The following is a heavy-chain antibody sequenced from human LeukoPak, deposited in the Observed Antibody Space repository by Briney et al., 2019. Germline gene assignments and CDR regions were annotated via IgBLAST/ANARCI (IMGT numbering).Heavy chain of an antibody. CDR2: IYYSGST. CDR3: ASWEQYYGSGSAVGKDY. Sequence: SETLSLTCTVSGGSISSSSYYWGWIRQPPGKGLEWIGSIYYSGSTYYNPSLKSRVTISVDTSKNQFSLKLSSVTAADTAVYYCASWEQYYGSGSAVGKDYWGQGTLVTVSS. CDR1: GGSISSSSYY. D-gene: IGHD3-10*01. J-gene: IGHJ4*02. V-gene: IGHV4-39*07.